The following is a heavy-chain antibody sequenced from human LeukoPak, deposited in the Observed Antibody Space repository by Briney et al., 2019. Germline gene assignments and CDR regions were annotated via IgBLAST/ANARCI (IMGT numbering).Heavy chain of an antibody. Sequence: GSLRLSCAASGFTFSSYVMSWVRQPPGKGLEWIGEINHSGSTNYNPSLKSRVTISVDTSKNQFSLKLSSVTAADTAVYYCAGYYYDSSGYQDAFDIWGQGTMVTVSS. CDR1: GFTFSSYV. D-gene: IGHD3-22*01. V-gene: IGHV4-34*08. J-gene: IGHJ3*02. CDR3: AGYYYDSSGYQDAFDI. CDR2: INHSGST.